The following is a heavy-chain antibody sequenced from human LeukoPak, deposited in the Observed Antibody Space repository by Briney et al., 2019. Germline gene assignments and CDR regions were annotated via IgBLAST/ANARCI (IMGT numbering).Heavy chain of an antibody. Sequence: PGGSLRLSCTASGFTFINAWMSWVRQPPGKGLGWVGRIKSKTDGGTTDYSAPVKGRFTISRDDSKNTLYLQMNSLKTEDTAVYYCTTGSLIDPWGQGTLVTVSS. CDR1: GFTFINAW. CDR3: TTGSLIDP. V-gene: IGHV3-15*01. CDR2: IKSKTDGGTT. J-gene: IGHJ5*02.